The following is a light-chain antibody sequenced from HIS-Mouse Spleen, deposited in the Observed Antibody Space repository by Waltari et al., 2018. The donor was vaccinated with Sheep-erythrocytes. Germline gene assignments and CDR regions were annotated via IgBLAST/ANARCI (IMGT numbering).Light chain of an antibody. CDR2: EGS. J-gene: IGLJ3*02. CDR3: CSYAGSSTTWV. V-gene: IGLV2-23*01. CDR1: SSDVGSYNL. Sequence: QSALTQPASVSGSPGQSITISCTGTSSDVGSYNLVSRYQQHPGKAPKLMIYEGSKRPSGVSNRCSGSKSGNTASLTISGLQAEDEADYYCCSYAGSSTTWVFGGGTKLTVL.